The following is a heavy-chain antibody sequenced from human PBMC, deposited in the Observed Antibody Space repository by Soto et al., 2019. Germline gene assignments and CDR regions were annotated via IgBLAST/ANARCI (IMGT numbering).Heavy chain of an antibody. V-gene: IGHV4-31*03. CDR2: IYYSGST. CDR3: ARDLLEYSSSSTNWFDP. D-gene: IGHD6-6*01. Sequence: SETLSVTCTVSGGSLSSGGCYWSWIRQHPGKGLEWIGYIYYSGSTYYNPSLKSRVTISVDTSKNQFSLKLSSVTAADTAVYYSARDLLEYSSSSTNWFDPWGQGTLVTVSS. J-gene: IGHJ5*02. CDR1: GGSLSSGGCY.